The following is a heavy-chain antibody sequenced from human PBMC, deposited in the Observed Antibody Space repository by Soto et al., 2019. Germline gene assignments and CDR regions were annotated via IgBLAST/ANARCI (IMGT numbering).Heavy chain of an antibody. V-gene: IGHV3-11*01. CDR3: ASHYYDSSGYYYDRDDNWFDP. J-gene: IGHJ5*02. Sequence: GGSLRLSCAASGFTFSDYYMSWIRQAPGKGLEWVSYISSSGSTIYYADSVKGRFTISRDNAKNSLYLQMNSLRAEDTAVYYCASHYYDSSGYYYDRDDNWFDPWGQGTLVTVSS. CDR1: GFTFSDYY. CDR2: ISSSGSTI. D-gene: IGHD3-22*01.